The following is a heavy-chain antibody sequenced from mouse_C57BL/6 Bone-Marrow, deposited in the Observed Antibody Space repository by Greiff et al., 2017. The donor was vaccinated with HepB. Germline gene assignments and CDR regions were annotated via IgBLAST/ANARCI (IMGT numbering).Heavy chain of an antibody. J-gene: IGHJ3*01. CDR2: ISSGSSTI. CDR3: ARGYYYGSSYRNEFAY. CDR1: GFTFSDYG. V-gene: IGHV5-17*01. D-gene: IGHD1-1*01. Sequence: EVQLVESGGGLVKPGGSLKLSCAASGFTFSDYGMHWVRQAPEKGLEWVAYISSGSSTIYYADTVKGRFTISRDNAKNTLFLQMTSLRSEDTAMYYCARGYYYGSSYRNEFAYWGQGTLVTVSA.